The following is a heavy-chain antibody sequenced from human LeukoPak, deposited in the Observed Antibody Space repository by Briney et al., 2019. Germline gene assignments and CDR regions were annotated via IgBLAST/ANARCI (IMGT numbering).Heavy chain of an antibody. J-gene: IGHJ4*02. V-gene: IGHV3-23*01. CDR3: AKDLYGSGSYYNDY. CDR2: ISDSGGST. Sequence: GGSLSLSCAASGFTFTSYDLSWVRQAPGKGLEWVSAISDSGGSTYYADFVKGGFIFSGDNSKNTLYLQMNSLRAEATAVYYCAKDLYGSGSYYNDYWGQGTLVTVSS. D-gene: IGHD3-10*01. CDR1: GFTFTSYD.